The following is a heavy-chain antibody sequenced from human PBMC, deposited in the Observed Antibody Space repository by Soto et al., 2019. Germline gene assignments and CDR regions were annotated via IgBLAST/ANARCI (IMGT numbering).Heavy chain of an antibody. CDR2: INPSGDSR. CDR1: GYTFTPYH. D-gene: IGHD5-18*01. J-gene: IGHJ4*02. CDR3: AAGGYSYGVFDY. V-gene: IGHV1-46*01. Sequence: ASVKVSCKATGYTFTPYHMHWVRQAPGQGLEWMGIINPSGDSRNYAQKFQGRVTITRDTSTSTVYMDLSSLRSEDTAVYYCAAGGYSYGVFDYWGQGTLVTVSS.